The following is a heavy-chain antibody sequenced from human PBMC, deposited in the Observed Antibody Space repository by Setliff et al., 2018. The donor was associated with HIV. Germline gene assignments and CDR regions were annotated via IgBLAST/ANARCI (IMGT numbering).Heavy chain of an antibody. CDR3: ARAPFYYGSGSYQTFDY. Sequence: SETLSLTCAVSGYSISSGYYWGWIRQPPGKGLEWIGSIYYTGSTYYNPSLKSRVTISVDTSKNQFSLKLSSVTAADTAVYYCARAPFYYGSGSYQTFDYWGQGTLVTVSS. D-gene: IGHD3-10*01. V-gene: IGHV4-38-2*01. CDR2: IYYTGST. CDR1: GYSISSGYY. J-gene: IGHJ4*02.